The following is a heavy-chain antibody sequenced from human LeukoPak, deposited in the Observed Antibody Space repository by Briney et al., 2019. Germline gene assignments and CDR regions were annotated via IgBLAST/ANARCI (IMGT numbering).Heavy chain of an antibody. CDR3: ARGSGIAVAGTNFDY. D-gene: IGHD6-19*01. Sequence: PSETPSLTCAVSGGSISSSKWWSWVRQPPGKGLEWIGEIYQSGSTNYNPSLKSRVTISVDKSKNHFSLKLSSVTAADTAVYYCARGSGIAVAGTNFDYWGQGTLVTVSS. V-gene: IGHV4-4*02. CDR1: GGSISSSKW. J-gene: IGHJ4*02. CDR2: IYQSGST.